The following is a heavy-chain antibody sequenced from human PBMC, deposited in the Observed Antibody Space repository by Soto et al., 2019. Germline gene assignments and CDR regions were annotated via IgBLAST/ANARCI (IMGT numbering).Heavy chain of an antibody. D-gene: IGHD2-2*01. CDR2: ISGSGGST. J-gene: IGHJ5*02. CDR3: AKRQVVPSAIYPIDAYNWFDP. CDR1: GFTFSSYA. Sequence: GGSLRLSCAASGFTFSSYAMSWVRQAPGKGLEWVSAISGSGGSTYYADSVKGRFTISRDNSKNTLYLQMNSLRAEDTAVYYCAKRQVVPSAIYPIDAYNWFDPWGQGTLVTVSS. V-gene: IGHV3-23*01.